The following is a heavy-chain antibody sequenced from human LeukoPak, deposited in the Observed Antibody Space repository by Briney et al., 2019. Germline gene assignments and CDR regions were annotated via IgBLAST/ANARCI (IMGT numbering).Heavy chain of an antibody. Sequence: GASVKVSCTASGYTFTSYGISWVRQAPGQGLEWMGWISAYNGNTNYAQKLQGRVTMTTDTSTSTAYMELRSLRSDDTAVYYCARGPLGWSGSMRLGYWGQGTLVTVSS. J-gene: IGHJ4*02. CDR3: ARGPLGWSGSMRLGY. CDR1: GYTFTSYG. V-gene: IGHV1-18*01. CDR2: ISAYNGNT. D-gene: IGHD3-3*01.